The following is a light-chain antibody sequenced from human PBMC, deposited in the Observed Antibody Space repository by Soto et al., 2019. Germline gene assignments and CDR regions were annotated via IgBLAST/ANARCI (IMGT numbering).Light chain of an antibody. J-gene: IGKJ2*01. V-gene: IGKV2-28*01. CDR2: LGS. CDR1: QSLLHSNGHNY. CDR3: MPALQTHPNT. Sequence: DIVMTQSPLSLPVTLGESASISCRSSQSLLHSNGHNYLDSCLQKPGQSPQLLIYLGSNRASGSLDWLSRSGSGTDFTLKISRVEAEDVGGYYCMPALQTHPNTFDKRTKLQIK.